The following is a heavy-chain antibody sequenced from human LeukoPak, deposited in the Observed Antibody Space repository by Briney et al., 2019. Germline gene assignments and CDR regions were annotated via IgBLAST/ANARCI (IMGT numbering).Heavy chain of an antibody. CDR2: ISAYNGNT. V-gene: IGHV1-18*01. J-gene: IGHJ4*02. D-gene: IGHD1-26*01. CDR1: GYTFTSYG. CDR3: ARDPPLVGATARFGDY. Sequence: ASVKVSCKASGYTFTSYGISWVRQAPGQGLEWMGWISAYNGNTNYAQKLQGRVTMTTDTSTSTAYMELRSLRSDDTAVYYCARDPPLVGATARFGDYWGQGPLVTVSS.